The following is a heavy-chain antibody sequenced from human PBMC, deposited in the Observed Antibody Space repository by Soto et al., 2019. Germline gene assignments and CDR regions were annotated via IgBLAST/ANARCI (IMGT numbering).Heavy chain of an antibody. Sequence: SQTLSLTCAIYGDSVSSNSAAWNWIRQSPSRGLEGLGRTYYRSKWYNDYAVSVKRRITINPDTSKNQFSLQLNSVTPEYTAVYYCARDLGVDTALVIEFDYWGQGTLVTVSS. D-gene: IGHD5-18*01. J-gene: IGHJ4*02. CDR1: GDSVSSNSAA. V-gene: IGHV6-1*01. CDR3: ARDLGVDTALVIEFDY. CDR2: TYYRSKWYN.